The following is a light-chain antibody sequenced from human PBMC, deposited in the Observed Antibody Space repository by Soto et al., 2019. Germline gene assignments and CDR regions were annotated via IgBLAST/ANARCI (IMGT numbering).Light chain of an antibody. V-gene: IGLV1-36*01. CDR3: SPWDDGLNAHV. J-gene: IGLJ1*01. Sequence: QAVVTQPPSVSEAPRQRVTISCSGNSSNIGKNRVNWYQQLPGKAPKLLIYFDALLPSVISDRFSVSSSGTAASLAISGLQSEDEADYYCSPWDDGLNAHVFGTGTKLTVL. CDR2: FDA. CDR1: SSNIGKNR.